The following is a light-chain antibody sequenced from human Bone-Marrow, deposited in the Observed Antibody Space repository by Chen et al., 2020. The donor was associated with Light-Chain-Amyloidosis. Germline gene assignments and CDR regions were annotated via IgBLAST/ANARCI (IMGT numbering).Light chain of an antibody. CDR2: RQT. V-gene: IGLV3-25*03. CDR3: RAAVSSGTDQVI. Sequence: SYELTQPPSVSVSPRQTPRINCSGDDLPTKYAYWYQQQPGQAPVLVVHRQTVGRSGTDGDCSGDGSGTTATLPYSGVQEEDADDYHCRAAVSSGTDQVIFGGGTQLTV. J-gene: IGLJ2*01. CDR1: DLPTKY.